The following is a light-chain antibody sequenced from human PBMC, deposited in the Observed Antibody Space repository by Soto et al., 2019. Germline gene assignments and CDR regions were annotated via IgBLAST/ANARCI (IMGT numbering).Light chain of an antibody. J-gene: IGKJ1*01. Sequence: DILMTQFPSTLSATVGDSVTITCRASQPISGFLASYQHKPGRVPTVLLHVASTMESGVPARFSAGGSGTEFTLTISSVQPDYVATYCRQQYNPLWTFGQGTKVEVK. CDR1: QPISGF. V-gene: IGKV1-5*01. CDR2: VAS. CDR3: QQYNPLWT.